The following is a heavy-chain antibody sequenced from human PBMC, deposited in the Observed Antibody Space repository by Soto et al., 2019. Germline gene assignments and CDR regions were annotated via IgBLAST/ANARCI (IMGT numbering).Heavy chain of an antibody. V-gene: IGHV1-69*13. Sequence: GAAVKVSCKASGGTFSSYAISWVRQAPGQGLEWMGGIIPIFGTANYAQKFQGRVTITADESTSTAYMELGSLRSEDTAVYYCARQVSSWFDPWGQGTLVTVSS. J-gene: IGHJ5*02. CDR3: ARQVSSWFDP. CDR1: GGTFSSYA. CDR2: IIPIFGTA.